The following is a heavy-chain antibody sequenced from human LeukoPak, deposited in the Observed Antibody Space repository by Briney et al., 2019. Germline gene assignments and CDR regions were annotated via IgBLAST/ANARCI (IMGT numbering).Heavy chain of an antibody. D-gene: IGHD5-18*01. V-gene: IGHV3-23*01. CDR1: GFTFSSYA. CDR2: ISGSGGST. CDR3: VRGGYTYWPFDY. J-gene: IGHJ4*02. Sequence: GGSLRLSCAASGFTFSSYAMSWVRQAPGKGLEWVSAISGSGGSTYYADSVKGRFTISGDNSKNTLYLQMNSLRAEDTAVYYCVRGGYTYWPFDYWGQGALVTVSS.